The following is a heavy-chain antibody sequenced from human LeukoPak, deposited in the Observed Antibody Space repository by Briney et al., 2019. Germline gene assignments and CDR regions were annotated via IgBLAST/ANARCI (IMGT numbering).Heavy chain of an antibody. CDR2: ITTSGDNE. CDR1: GFTFSGYA. CDR3: ARDHDNFFDY. J-gene: IGHJ4*02. D-gene: IGHD3-9*01. V-gene: IGHV3-23*01. Sequence: PGGSLRLSCAASGFTFSGYAMSWVRQAPGKGLEWVSAITTSGDNEYYVDSVKGRFTMSRDNSKNTLYLQMNSLGADDTAVYYCARDHDNFFDYWGQGTLVSVST.